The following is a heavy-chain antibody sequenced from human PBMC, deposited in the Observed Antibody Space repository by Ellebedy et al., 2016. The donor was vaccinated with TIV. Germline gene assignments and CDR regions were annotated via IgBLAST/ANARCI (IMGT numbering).Heavy chain of an antibody. Sequence: ASVKVSCKASGYTFTSYYMHWVRQAPGQGLEWMGVINPSGGYTTYAQKFQGRVTMTRDTSTSTVYMELSSLRSEDTAVYYRARAMDSNWNYARVFEYWGQGTLVTVSS. V-gene: IGHV1-46*01. CDR1: GYTFTSYY. J-gene: IGHJ4*02. CDR3: ARAMDSNWNYARVFEY. D-gene: IGHD1-7*01. CDR2: INPSGGYT.